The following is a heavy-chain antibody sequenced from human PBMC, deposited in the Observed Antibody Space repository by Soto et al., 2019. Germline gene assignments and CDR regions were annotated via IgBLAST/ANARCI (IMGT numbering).Heavy chain of an antibody. J-gene: IGHJ4*02. CDR3: ARRYGSSFDY. V-gene: IGHV4-59*08. CDR1: GGSISSYY. CDR2: IYYSGST. Sequence: PSETLSLTCTASGGSISSYYWSWIRQPPGKGLEWIGYIYYSGSTNYNPSLKSRVTISADTSKNQFSLKLSSVTAADTAVYYCARRYGSSFDYWGQGTLVTVSS. D-gene: IGHD6-13*01.